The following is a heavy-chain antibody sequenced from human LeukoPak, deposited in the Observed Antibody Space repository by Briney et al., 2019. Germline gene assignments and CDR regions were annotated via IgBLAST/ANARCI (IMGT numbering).Heavy chain of an antibody. CDR1: GYTFTGYY. CDR3: ARDISSGWYLGTSGYYYMDV. CDR2: INPNSGGT. V-gene: IGHV1-2*02. Sequence: GASVKVSCKASGYTFTGYYMHWVRQAPGQGLEWMGWINPNSGGTNYAQKFQGRVTMTRDTSISTAYMELSRLRSDDTAVYYCARDISSGWYLGTSGYYYMDVWGKGTTVTVSS. D-gene: IGHD6-19*01. J-gene: IGHJ6*03.